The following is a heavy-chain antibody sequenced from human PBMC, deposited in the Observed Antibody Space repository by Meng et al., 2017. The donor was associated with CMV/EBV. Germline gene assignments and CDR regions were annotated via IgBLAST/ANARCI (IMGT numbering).Heavy chain of an antibody. V-gene: IGHV1-69*04. J-gene: IGHJ4*02. Sequence: SVKVSCKASGGTFSSYTISWVRQAPGQGLEWMGRIIPILGIANYAQKFQGRVTITADKSTSTAYMGLSSLRSEDTAVYYCARDQGYCSSTSCTVGDFDYWGQGTLVTVSS. D-gene: IGHD2-2*01. CDR2: IIPILGIA. CDR3: ARDQGYCSSTSCTVGDFDY. CDR1: GGTFSSYT.